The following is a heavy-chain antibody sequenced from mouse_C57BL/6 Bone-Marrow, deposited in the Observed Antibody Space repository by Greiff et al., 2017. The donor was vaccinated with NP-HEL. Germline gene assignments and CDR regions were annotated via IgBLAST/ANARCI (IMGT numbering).Heavy chain of an antibody. Sequence: QVQLQQPGAELVRPGTSVKLSCKASGYTFTSYWMHWVKQRPGQGLEWIGVIDPSDSYTNYNQKFKGKATLTVDTSSSTPYMQLSSLTSEDSAVYYCAREGSYYFDYWGQGTTLTVSS. CDR3: AREGSYYFDY. CDR1: GYTFTSYW. V-gene: IGHV1-59*01. CDR2: IDPSDSYT. J-gene: IGHJ2*01.